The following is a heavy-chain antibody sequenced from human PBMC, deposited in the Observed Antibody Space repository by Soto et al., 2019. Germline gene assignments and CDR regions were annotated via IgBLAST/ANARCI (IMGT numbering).Heavy chain of an antibody. CDR3: ARRHQQQPLVYFDY. CDR2: IYYSGST. V-gene: IGHV4-39*01. Sequence: QLQLQESGPGLVKPSETLSLTCTVSGGSISSSSYYWGWIRQPPGKGLEWIGSIYYSGSTYYNPSLKSRVTISGDTSKNQFSQKLSTVTAADTAVYYCARRHQQQPLVYFDYWGQGTLVTVSS. CDR1: GGSISSSSYY. D-gene: IGHD6-13*01. J-gene: IGHJ4*02.